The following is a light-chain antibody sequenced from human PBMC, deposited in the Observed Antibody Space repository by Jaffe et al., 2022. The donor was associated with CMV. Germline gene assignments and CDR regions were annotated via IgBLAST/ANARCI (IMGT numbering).Light chain of an antibody. CDR3: QQTYTFPWT. Sequence: DIQMTQSPSSLSASVGDRVTITCRASQTISGYLNWYQQKPGEAPKLLIFAASRLGSWVPSRFSGSASGTDFTLTISSLQPEDFASYHCQQTYTFPWTFGQGTKVEI. V-gene: IGKV1-39*01. CDR2: AAS. J-gene: IGKJ1*01. CDR1: QTISGY.